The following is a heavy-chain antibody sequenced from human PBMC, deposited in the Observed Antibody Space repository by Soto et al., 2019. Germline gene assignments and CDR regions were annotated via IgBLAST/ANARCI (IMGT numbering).Heavy chain of an antibody. CDR3: ATYTTTGYFQH. Sequence: SETLSLTCAVYGGSFSGYYWSWIRQPPGKGLEWIGYIYYSGSTNYNPSLKSRVTISVDTSKNQFSLKLSSVTAADTAVYYCATYTTTGYFQHWGQGTLVTVSS. V-gene: IGHV4-59*01. CDR1: GGSFSGYY. J-gene: IGHJ1*01. D-gene: IGHD3-16*01. CDR2: IYYSGST.